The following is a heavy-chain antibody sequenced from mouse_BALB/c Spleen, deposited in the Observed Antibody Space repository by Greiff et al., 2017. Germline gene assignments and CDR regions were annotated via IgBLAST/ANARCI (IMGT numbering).Heavy chain of an antibody. CDR2: ISSGSSTI. CDR1: GFTFSSFG. J-gene: IGHJ4*01. Sequence: EVKVVESGGGLVKPGGSLKLSCAASGFTFSSFGMHWVRQAPEKGLEWVAYISSGSSTIYYADTVKGRFTISRDNPKNTLFLQMTSLRSEDTAMYYCARGGYGSSYLYYAMDYWGQGTSVTVSS. V-gene: IGHV5-17*02. CDR3: ARGGYGSSYLYYAMDY. D-gene: IGHD1-1*01.